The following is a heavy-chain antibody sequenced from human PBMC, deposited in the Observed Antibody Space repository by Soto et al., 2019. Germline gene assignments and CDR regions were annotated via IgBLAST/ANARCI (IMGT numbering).Heavy chain of an antibody. Sequence: QVQLVESGGGVVQPGRSLRLACAASGFTFTNYGMHWVRQAPGKGLEWVAVIWSDGSNKYYADSVKGRFTISKGNSQNTLYLQMNNLRAEDTAMYYCTRDPYGGSRYYFDSWGQGTLVTVSS. D-gene: IGHD1-26*01. CDR3: TRDPYGGSRYYFDS. CDR2: IWSDGSNK. J-gene: IGHJ4*02. V-gene: IGHV3-33*01. CDR1: GFTFTNYG.